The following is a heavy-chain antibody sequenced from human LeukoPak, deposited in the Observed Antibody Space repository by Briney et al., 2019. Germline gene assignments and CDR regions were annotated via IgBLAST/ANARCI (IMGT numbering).Heavy chain of an antibody. CDR1: GYSFTTYW. V-gene: IGHV5-51*01. Sequence: GESLKISCKGSGYSFTTYWIVWVRQMPGKGLEWMGIIYPGDSDTRYSPSFQGQVTISADKSISTAYLQWSSLKASDTAMCYCARHSPTTHSCDFWGQGTLVTVSS. CDR3: ARHSPTTHSCDF. J-gene: IGHJ4*02. D-gene: IGHD1-14*01. CDR2: IYPGDSDT.